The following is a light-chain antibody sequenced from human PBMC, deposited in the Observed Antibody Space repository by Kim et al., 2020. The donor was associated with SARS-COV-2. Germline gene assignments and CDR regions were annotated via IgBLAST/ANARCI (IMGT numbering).Light chain of an antibody. V-gene: IGLV2-14*03. CDR2: DVS. CDR3: SSYTSSSTWV. CDR1: SSDVGADDY. Sequence: GQSITISCTETSSDVGADDYVSWYQQLPGKAPNLMIYDVSERPSGVSYRFSGSKSGNTASLTISRLRAEDEADYYCSSYTSSSTWVFGGGTQLTVL. J-gene: IGLJ3*02.